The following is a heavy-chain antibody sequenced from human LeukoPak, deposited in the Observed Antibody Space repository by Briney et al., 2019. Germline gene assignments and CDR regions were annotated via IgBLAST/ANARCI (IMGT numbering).Heavy chain of an antibody. CDR2: IYLSGDT. Sequence: SGTLSLTCAVSGDSISSSHWWSWVRQPPGKGLEWIGVIYLSGDTDYNPSLKSRVTISVDKSKNQFSLKLTYVTAADTAVYYCARLNYYDSSGYYHFDYWGQGTLVTVSS. CDR3: ARLNYYDSSGYYHFDY. V-gene: IGHV4-4*02. J-gene: IGHJ4*02. CDR1: GDSISSSHW. D-gene: IGHD3-22*01.